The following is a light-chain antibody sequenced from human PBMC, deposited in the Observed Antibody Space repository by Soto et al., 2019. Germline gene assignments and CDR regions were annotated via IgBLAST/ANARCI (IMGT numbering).Light chain of an antibody. CDR3: QQYGGSPRT. V-gene: IGKV3-20*01. Sequence: EIVLTQSPGTLSLSPGERATLSCRASQSVSSNYLAWYQQKSGQAPRLLIYGASSRATGIPDRCSGSGSGTDFTLTISRLEPEDFAVYYCQQYGGSPRTFGQGTKVEIK. CDR2: GAS. CDR1: QSVSSNY. J-gene: IGKJ1*01.